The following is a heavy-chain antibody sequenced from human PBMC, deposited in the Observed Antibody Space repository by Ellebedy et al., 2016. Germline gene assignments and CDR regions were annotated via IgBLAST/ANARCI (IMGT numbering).Heavy chain of an antibody. V-gene: IGHV3-74*01. CDR2: VTSDGSKT. Sequence: GGSLRLSCAASGFTFSNYWIHWVRQAPGKGLMWVSHVTSDGSKTTYADSLKGRFTISRDNAKDTLYLQMNSLRAEDTAVYYCARARWGGPTGTLLDYWGQGALVTVTS. D-gene: IGHD3-3*01. CDR1: GFTFSNYW. J-gene: IGHJ4*02. CDR3: ARARWGGPTGTLLDY.